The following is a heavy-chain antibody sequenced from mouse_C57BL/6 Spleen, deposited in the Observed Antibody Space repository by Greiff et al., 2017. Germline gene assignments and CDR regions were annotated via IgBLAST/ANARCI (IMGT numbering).Heavy chain of an antibody. CDR2: ICSGGST. J-gene: IGHJ3*01. Sequence: QVQLKESGPGLVQPSPSLSITCTASGFSLTSYGVHWVRQSPGKGLEWLGEICSGGSTDYNAPFISRLSISKDNSKSQVFYKMNSLQADDTAIYYCAIDDYDGIAYWGQGTLVTVSA. CDR3: AIDDYDGIAY. CDR1: GFSLTSYG. D-gene: IGHD2-4*01. V-gene: IGHV2-2*01.